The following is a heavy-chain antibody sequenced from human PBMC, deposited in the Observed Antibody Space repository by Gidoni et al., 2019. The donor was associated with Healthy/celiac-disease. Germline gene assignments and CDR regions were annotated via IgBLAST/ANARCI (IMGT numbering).Heavy chain of an antibody. D-gene: IGHD1-1*01. CDR3: LPMGHWNVSY. V-gene: IGHV3-23*01. J-gene: IGHJ4*02. CDR1: GFTFSSYP. Sequence: EVQLLESGGGVVQPGGALRLSCAASGFTFSSYPLSWVRQAPGKGLVWVSGISCNCASSFDARFVKCRFTFSSYNSQHTLYLQINGLSAEDTAVYYCLPMGHWNVSYWGQGTLVTVSS. CDR2: ISCNCASS.